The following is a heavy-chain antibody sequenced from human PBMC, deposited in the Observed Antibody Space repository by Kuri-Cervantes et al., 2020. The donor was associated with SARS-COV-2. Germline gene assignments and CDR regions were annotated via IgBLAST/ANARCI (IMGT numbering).Heavy chain of an antibody. CDR1: GYTFTGYY. D-gene: IGHD2-2*01. CDR2: INPNSGST. J-gene: IGHJ4*02. CDR3: ARGSCRGGTSCYFWFCY. Sequence: ASVKVSCKASGYTFTGYYMHWVRQAPGQGLEWMGWINPNSGSTNYAQKFQGRVTMTRDTSISTAYMELSRLRSDDTAVYYCARGSCRGGTSCYFWFCYWGQGTLVTVSS. V-gene: IGHV1-2*02.